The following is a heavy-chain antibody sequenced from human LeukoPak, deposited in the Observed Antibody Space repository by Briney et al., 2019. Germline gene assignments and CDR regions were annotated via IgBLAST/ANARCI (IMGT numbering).Heavy chain of an antibody. Sequence: SETLSLTCTVSGGSISSYYWSWIRQPPGKGLEWIGYIYNSGSTDHNPSLKSRVTISVDTSKNQFSLRLSSVTAADTAVYFCAAGYNYGTDAFDIWGQGTMVTVSS. D-gene: IGHD5-18*01. J-gene: IGHJ3*02. CDR1: GGSISSYY. V-gene: IGHV4-59*01. CDR3: AAGYNYGTDAFDI. CDR2: IYNSGST.